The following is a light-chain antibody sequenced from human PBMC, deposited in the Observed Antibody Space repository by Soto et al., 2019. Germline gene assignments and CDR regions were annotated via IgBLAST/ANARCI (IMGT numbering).Light chain of an antibody. Sequence: EIVLMQSPGTLSLSPGERATLSCRASQSVSSSYLAWYQQKPGQAPRLLIYGASSRATGIPDRFSGSGSGTDFTLTINRLEPEDFAMYYCQQYGNSPPHTFGQGTKLEI. V-gene: IGKV3-20*01. CDR2: GAS. J-gene: IGKJ2*01. CDR3: QQYGNSPPHT. CDR1: QSVSSSY.